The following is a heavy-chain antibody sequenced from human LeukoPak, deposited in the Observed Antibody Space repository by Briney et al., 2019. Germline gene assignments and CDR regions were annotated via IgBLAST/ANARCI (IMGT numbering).Heavy chain of an antibody. CDR3: ARERGIIAAAGSYYYYYYMDV. V-gene: IGHV4-4*07. J-gene: IGHJ6*03. CDR1: GGSISSYY. Sequence: KTSETLSLTCTVSGGSISSYYWSWIRQPAGKGLEWIGRIYTSGSTNYNPSLKSRVTMSVDTSKNQFSLKLSSVTAADTAVYYCARERGIIAAAGSYYYYYYMDVWGKGTTVTISS. D-gene: IGHD6-13*01. CDR2: IYTSGST.